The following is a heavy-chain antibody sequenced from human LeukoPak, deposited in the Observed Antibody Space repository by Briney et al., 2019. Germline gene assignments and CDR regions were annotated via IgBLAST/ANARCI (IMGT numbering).Heavy chain of an antibody. CDR1: GGTFSSYA. V-gene: IGHV1-69*04. D-gene: IGHD4-17*01. Sequence: ASVKVSCKASGGTFSSYAISWVRQAPGQGLEWMGRIIPILGIANYAQGFQGRVTITADKSTSTAYMELSSLRSEDTAVYYCARGYGDYAYWGQGTLVTVSS. CDR2: IIPILGIA. J-gene: IGHJ4*02. CDR3: ARGYGDYAY.